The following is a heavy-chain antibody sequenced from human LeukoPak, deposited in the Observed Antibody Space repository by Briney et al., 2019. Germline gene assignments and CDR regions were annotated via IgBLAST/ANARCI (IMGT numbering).Heavy chain of an antibody. CDR3: ACSRLYYYDSSGYPDQTDY. D-gene: IGHD3-22*01. CDR2: IYTSGSV. J-gene: IGHJ4*02. CDR1: GGSISSYY. Sequence: PSETLSLTRTVPGGSISSYYWSWIPQPAGKGLEWIGRIYTSGSVNYNPSLMSRVTMSVHTSKNKFYLKLSSVAAADTAVYYCACSRLYYYDSSGYPDQTDYWGQGTLVTVSS. V-gene: IGHV4-4*07.